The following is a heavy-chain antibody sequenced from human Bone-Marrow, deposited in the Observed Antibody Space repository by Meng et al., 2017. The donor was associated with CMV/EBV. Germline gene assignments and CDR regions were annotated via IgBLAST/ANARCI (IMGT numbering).Heavy chain of an antibody. CDR2: ISSSGSTT. D-gene: IGHD3-10*02. J-gene: IGHJ4*02. Sequence: GGSLRLSCAASGFTFSDYYMSWIRQAPGKGLEWVSYISSSGSTTYYADSVKGRFTISRDNAKNSLYLQMNSLRAEDTAVYYCARDYHVRGVIPARGPIDYWGQGTLVTVSS. CDR1: GFTFSDYY. V-gene: IGHV3-11*01. CDR3: ARDYHVRGVIPARGPIDY.